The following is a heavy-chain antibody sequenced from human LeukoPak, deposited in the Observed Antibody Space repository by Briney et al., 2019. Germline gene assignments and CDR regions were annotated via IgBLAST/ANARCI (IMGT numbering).Heavy chain of an antibody. CDR1: GYTFTSYY. D-gene: IGHD2-15*01. CDR2: INPSGGST. J-gene: IGHJ3*02. V-gene: IGHV1-46*01. CDR3: ARDPFCSGGSCYGLHDAFDI. Sequence: GASVKVSCKASGYTFTSYYMHWVRQAPGQGLEWMGIINPSGGSTSYAQKFQGRVTMTRDTSTSTVYMELSSLRSEDTAVYYCARDPFCSGGSCYGLHDAFDIWGQGTMVTVSS.